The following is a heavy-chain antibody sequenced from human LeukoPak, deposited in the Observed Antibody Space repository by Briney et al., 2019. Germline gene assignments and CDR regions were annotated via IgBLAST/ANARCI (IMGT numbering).Heavy chain of an antibody. CDR1: GGSFRGYY. CDR2: INHSGST. V-gene: IGHV4-34*01. D-gene: IGHD3/OR15-3a*01. Sequence: SETLSLTCAVYGGSFRGYYWTWIRQPPGKGLEWIGEINHSGSTNYNPSLKSRVTISVDTSKNQFSLKLSSVTAADTAVYYCARRTYYYYYMDVWGKGTTVTVSS. J-gene: IGHJ6*03. CDR3: ARRTYYYYYMDV.